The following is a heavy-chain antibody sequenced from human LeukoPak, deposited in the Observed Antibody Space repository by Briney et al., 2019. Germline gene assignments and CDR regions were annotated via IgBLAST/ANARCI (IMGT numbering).Heavy chain of an antibody. D-gene: IGHD2-21*01. J-gene: IGHJ4*02. V-gene: IGHV3-30*02. CDR3: AKDLMAYCGGDCYHSLDY. Sequence: GGSLRLSCVASGFTFSNYDMHWVRQAPGKGLEWVASMRNDGSQIYHADSVKGRFTISRDNSKNTLYLQMNSLRVEDTAIYYCAKDLMAYCGGDCYHSLDYWGQGTLVTVSS. CDR2: MRNDGSQI. CDR1: GFTFSNYD.